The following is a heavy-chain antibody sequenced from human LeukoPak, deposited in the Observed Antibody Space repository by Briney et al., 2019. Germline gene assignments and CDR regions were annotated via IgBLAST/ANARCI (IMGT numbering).Heavy chain of an antibody. J-gene: IGHJ4*02. CDR3: ARNLLDIADPWESSGY. CDR2: INPSGGST. Sequence: ASVKVSCKASGYTFTSYYMHWVRQVPGQGLEWMGIINPSGGSTSYAQKFQGRVTMTRDMSTSTVYMELSSLRSEGTAVYYCARNLLDIADPWESSGYWGQGTLVTVSS. CDR1: GYTFTSYY. D-gene: IGHD5-12*01. V-gene: IGHV1-46*01.